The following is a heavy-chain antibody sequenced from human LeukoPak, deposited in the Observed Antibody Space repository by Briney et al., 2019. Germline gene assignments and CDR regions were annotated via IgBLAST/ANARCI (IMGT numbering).Heavy chain of an antibody. V-gene: IGHV4-34*01. CDR1: GGSFSGYY. CDR3: ARRPLCNSTSCRRFDY. CDR2: INHSGST. Sequence: PSETLSLTCAVYGGSFSGYYWSWIRQPPGKGLEWIGEINHSGSTNYNPSLKSRATISVDTSKSQFSLKLTSVTAADTAVYYCARRPLCNSTSCRRFDYWGQGTLVTVSS. J-gene: IGHJ4*02. D-gene: IGHD2-2*01.